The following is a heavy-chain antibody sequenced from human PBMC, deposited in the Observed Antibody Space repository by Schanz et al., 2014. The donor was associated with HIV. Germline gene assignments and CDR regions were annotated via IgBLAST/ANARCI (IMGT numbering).Heavy chain of an antibody. Sequence: QVQLVESGGGVVQPGRSLRLSCAASGFTFDNYGMHWVRQAPGKGLEWVAVISYDGRNKYYADSVKGRITISRDNSKNTLFLQMNSLRAEDTAVYYCARALGRFRLYHLDYWGQGTLVTVSS. CDR2: ISYDGRNK. V-gene: IGHV3-30*03. D-gene: IGHD3-16*01. J-gene: IGHJ4*02. CDR3: ARALGRFRLYHLDY. CDR1: GFTFDNYG.